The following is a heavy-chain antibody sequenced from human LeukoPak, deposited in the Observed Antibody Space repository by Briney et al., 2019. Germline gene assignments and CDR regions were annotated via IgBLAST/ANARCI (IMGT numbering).Heavy chain of an antibody. D-gene: IGHD3-3*01. CDR3: ARERDFWSGLDY. CDR2: IRSSSSYI. V-gene: IGHV3-21*01. CDR1: GFTFSSYC. J-gene: IGHJ4*02. Sequence: GGSLRLSCAASGFTFSSYCMNWVRQAPGKGLEWFSSIRSSSSYIYYADSVKGRFTISRDYAKNSLYLQMNSLRAEDTAVYYCARERDFWSGLDYWGQGTLVTVSS.